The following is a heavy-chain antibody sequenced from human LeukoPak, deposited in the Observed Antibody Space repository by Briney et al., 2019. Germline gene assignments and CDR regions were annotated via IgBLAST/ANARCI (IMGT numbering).Heavy chain of an antibody. CDR3: ARYSGSLFDY. Sequence: PSETLSLTCTVSGGSISSYYWSWIRQPPGKGLEWIGYIYYSGSTNYNPSLTSRVTISVDTSKNQFSLKLSSVTAADTAVYYCARYSGSLFDYWGRGTLVTVSS. CDR1: GGSISSYY. V-gene: IGHV4-59*08. J-gene: IGHJ4*02. CDR2: IYYSGST. D-gene: IGHD1-26*01.